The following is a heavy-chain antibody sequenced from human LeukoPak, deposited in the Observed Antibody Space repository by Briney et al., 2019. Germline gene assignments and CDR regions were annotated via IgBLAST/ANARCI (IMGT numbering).Heavy chain of an antibody. CDR3: ARVNDDSFDI. CDR1: GGSFSSSSYY. D-gene: IGHD1-1*01. V-gene: IGHV4-39*01. J-gene: IGHJ3*02. CDR2: SYYSGSS. Sequence: SETPSLTSSVSGGSFSSSSYYWGWIRPPPGKGLGWVGSSYYSGSSYYTPSLKSRVTISVDTSKNQFSLKLSSVTAADTAVYYCARVNDDSFDIWGQGTMVTVSS.